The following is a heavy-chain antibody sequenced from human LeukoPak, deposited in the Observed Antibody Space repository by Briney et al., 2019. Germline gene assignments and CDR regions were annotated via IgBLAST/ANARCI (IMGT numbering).Heavy chain of an antibody. V-gene: IGHV3-23*01. CDR2: ISGSGGST. D-gene: IGHD6-13*01. J-gene: IGHJ4*02. CDR1: GFTFSSYA. CDR3: AKAQSLPRIAAAGSFDY. Sequence: SGGSLRLSCAASGFTFSSYAMSWVRQAPGKGLEWVSAISGSGGSTYYADSVKGRFTISRDNSKNTLYLQMNSLRAEDTAVYYCAKAQSLPRIAAAGSFDYWGQGTLVTVSS.